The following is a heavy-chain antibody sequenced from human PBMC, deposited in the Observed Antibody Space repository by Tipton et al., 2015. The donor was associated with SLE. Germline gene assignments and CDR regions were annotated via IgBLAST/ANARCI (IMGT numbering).Heavy chain of an antibody. D-gene: IGHD6-13*01. Sequence: TLSLTCSVSNGSISSGGYYWLWLRQSAGKGLEWLGRIFVPDDTDYNPSLKSRITLSVDTSKNQISLKLNSVTAADTAVYYCARDLTISRWAFQIWGQGTVVTVSS. CDR3: ARDLTISRWAFQI. V-gene: IGHV4-61*02. CDR2: IFVPDDT. CDR1: NGSISSGGYY. J-gene: IGHJ3*02.